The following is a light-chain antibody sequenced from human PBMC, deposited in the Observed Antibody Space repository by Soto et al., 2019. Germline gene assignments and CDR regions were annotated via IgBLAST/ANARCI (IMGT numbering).Light chain of an antibody. CDR3: QSYDFTLPGSRV. V-gene: IGLV1-40*01. CDR1: ISNIGAGYD. Sequence: QSVLTQPPSVSGAPGQSITISCTGSISNIGAGYDVHWYQHLPGTAPKLLIYGNTNRPSGVPDRFSGSKSGTSASLAITGLHAEDEADYYCQSYDFTLPGSRVVGGGTKLTVL. CDR2: GNT. J-gene: IGLJ3*02.